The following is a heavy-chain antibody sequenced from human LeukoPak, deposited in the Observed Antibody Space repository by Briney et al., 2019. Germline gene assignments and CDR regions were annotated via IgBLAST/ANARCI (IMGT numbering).Heavy chain of an antibody. V-gene: IGHV4-59*04. D-gene: IGHD5-12*01. CDR2: IYCSGST. J-gene: IGHJ6*03. CDR3: ARHVIVPTTSTYYYFYMDV. Sequence: SETLSLTCTASGGSISSYDRSWIRQPPGKGLEWIGYIYCSGSTYQNPSLKSRVTISVDTSKNQLSLKLSSVTAADTAVYYCARHVIVPTTSTYYYFYMDVWGKGTTVTISS. CDR1: GGSISSYD.